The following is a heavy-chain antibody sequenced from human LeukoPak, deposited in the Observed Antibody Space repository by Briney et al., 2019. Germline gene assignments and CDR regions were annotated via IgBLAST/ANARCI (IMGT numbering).Heavy chain of an antibody. CDR1: GFTFSSYS. V-gene: IGHV3-21*01. Sequence: GGSLGLSCAASGFTFSSYSMNWVRQAPGKGLEWVSSISSSSSYIYYADSVKGRFTISRDNAKNSLYLQMNSLRAEDTAVYYCARDYGDYDWFDPWGQGTLVTVSS. CDR3: ARDYGDYDWFDP. D-gene: IGHD4-17*01. CDR2: ISSSSSYI. J-gene: IGHJ5*02.